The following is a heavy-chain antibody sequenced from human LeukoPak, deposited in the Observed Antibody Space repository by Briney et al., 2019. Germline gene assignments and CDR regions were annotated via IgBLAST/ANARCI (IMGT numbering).Heavy chain of an antibody. Sequence: WGSLRLSCAASGFTFSDYYMSWIRQAPGKGLEWVSYISISGSTIYYADSVKGRFTISRNNAKNSLYLQMNRMRAEDTAVYYCARDRRAAAGRTRWFDPWGQGTLVTVSS. J-gene: IGHJ5*02. CDR3: ARDRRAAAGRTRWFDP. CDR2: ISISGSTI. D-gene: IGHD6-13*01. V-gene: IGHV3-11*01. CDR1: GFTFSDYY.